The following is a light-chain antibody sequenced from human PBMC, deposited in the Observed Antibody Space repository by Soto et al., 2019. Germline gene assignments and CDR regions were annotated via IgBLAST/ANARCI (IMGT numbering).Light chain of an antibody. Sequence: QSVLTQPPSVSGAPGQRGTISCTGSSSNIGAGYDVHWYQQLPGTAPKLLIYGNSNRPSGVPDRFSGSKSGTSASLAITGLQAEDEAYYYCQSYDSSLSGSNVFGTGTKLTVL. V-gene: IGLV1-40*01. CDR3: QSYDSSLSGSNV. CDR2: GNS. J-gene: IGLJ1*01. CDR1: SSNIGAGYD.